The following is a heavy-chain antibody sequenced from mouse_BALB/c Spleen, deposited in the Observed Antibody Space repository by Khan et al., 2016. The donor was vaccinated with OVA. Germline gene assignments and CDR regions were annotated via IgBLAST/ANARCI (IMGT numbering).Heavy chain of an antibody. CDR3: TRLAYYYDSEGFAY. D-gene: IGHD1-1*01. Sequence: IQLVQSGGDLVKPGGSLKLSCAASGFTFSTYGMSWVRQTPDRRLEWVATVSTGGSYTYYPDSVKGRFTISRDNAKNTLYLQMSSLKSVDTAMFYCTRLAYYYDSEGFAYWGQGTLVTVSA. CDR2: VSTGGSYT. J-gene: IGHJ3*01. V-gene: IGHV5-6*01. CDR1: GFTFSTYG.